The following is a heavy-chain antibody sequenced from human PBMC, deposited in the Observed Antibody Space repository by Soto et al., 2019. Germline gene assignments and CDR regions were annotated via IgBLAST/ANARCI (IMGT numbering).Heavy chain of an antibody. D-gene: IGHD3-3*01. CDR3: ARGGAAITIFGVVTYEDYYGMDV. CDR2: INAVNGNT. Sequence: ASVKVSCKASGYTFTSYAVHWVRQAPGQRLEWMGWINAVNGNTKYSQKFQGRVTITRDTSASTAYMELSSLRSEDTAVYYCARGGAAITIFGVVTYEDYYGMDVWGQGTTVTVSS. J-gene: IGHJ6*02. CDR1: GYTFTSYA. V-gene: IGHV1-3*01.